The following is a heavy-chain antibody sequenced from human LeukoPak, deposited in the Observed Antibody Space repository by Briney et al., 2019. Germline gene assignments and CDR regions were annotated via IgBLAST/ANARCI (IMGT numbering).Heavy chain of an antibody. Sequence: SVKVPCKASGGTFSSYAISWVRQAPGQGLEWMGGIIPIFGTANYAQKFQGRVTITADESTSTAYMELSSLRSEDTAVYYCATLSYSYGHHGSYWGQGTLVTVSS. CDR1: GGTFSSYA. V-gene: IGHV1-69*01. J-gene: IGHJ4*02. D-gene: IGHD5-18*01. CDR3: ATLSYSYGHHGSY. CDR2: IIPIFGTA.